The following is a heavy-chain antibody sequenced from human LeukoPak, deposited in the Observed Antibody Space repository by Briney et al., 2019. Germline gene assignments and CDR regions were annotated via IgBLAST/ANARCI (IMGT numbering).Heavy chain of an antibody. V-gene: IGHV4-39*01. D-gene: IGHD6-13*01. CDR3: ARRAVGTFDY. CDR1: GGSISSSSYY. Sequence: ASETLSLTCTVSGGSISSSSYYWGWIRQPPGKGLEWIGSIYYSGSTYYNPSLKSRVSISIDTSKNQFSLNLSFVTAADTAVYYCARRAVGTFDYWGQGTLVTVSS. CDR2: IYYSGST. J-gene: IGHJ4*02.